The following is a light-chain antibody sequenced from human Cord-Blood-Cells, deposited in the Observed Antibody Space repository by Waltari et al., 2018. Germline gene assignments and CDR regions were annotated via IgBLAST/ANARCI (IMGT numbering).Light chain of an antibody. CDR2: DAS. V-gene: IGKV3-11*01. CDR1: QSVSTY. J-gene: IGKJ4*01. Sequence: LVLPQSPATLSLSPWERATLSCRASQSVSTYLAWYQQKPGQAPRLLIYDASNRATGIPARFSGSGSGTDFTLTISSLEPEDFAVYYCQQRSNWPLTFGGGTKVEIK. CDR3: QQRSNWPLT.